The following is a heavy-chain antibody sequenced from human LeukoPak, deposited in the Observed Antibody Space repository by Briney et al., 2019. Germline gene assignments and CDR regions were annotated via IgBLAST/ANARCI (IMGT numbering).Heavy chain of an antibody. CDR3: ATNRQIMILGVVIMPAFDI. CDR2: FDVEDGEI. V-gene: IGHV1-24*01. CDR1: GYTLTQLS. Sequence: ASVKVSCRVSGYTLTQLSVPWVRQAPGKGLEWMGGFDVEDGEIIYAQKFQGRVTMTEDTSTDTAYRELSSLRFEDTAVYYCATNRQIMILGVVIMPAFDIWGQGTMVTVSS. D-gene: IGHD3-3*01. J-gene: IGHJ3*02.